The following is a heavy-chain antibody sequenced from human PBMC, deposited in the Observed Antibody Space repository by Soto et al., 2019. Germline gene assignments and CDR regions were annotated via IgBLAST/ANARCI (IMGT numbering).Heavy chain of an antibody. CDR2: FDPEDGET. CDR1: GYTLTELS. CDR3: ATGIGRSLSSFPPTIINYYYYMDV. J-gene: IGHJ6*03. D-gene: IGHD6-6*01. Sequence: ASVKVSCKVSGYTLTELSMHWVRQAPGKGLEWMGGFDPEDGETIYAQKFQGRVTMTEDTSTDTAYMELSSLRSEDTAVYYCATGIGRSLSSFPPTIINYYYYMDVWGKGTTVTVSS. V-gene: IGHV1-24*01.